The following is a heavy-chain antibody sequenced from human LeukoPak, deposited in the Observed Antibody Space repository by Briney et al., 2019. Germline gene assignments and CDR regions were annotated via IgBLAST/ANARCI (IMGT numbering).Heavy chain of an antibody. V-gene: IGHV1-69*13. CDR3: ATYSSFYNWFDP. CDR2: IIPIFGTA. CDR1: GGTFSSYA. Sequence: SVKVSCKASGGTFSSYAISWVRQAPGQGLEWMGGIIPIFGTANYAQKFQGRVTITADESTSTAYMELSSLRSEDTAVYYCATYSSFYNWFDPWGQGTLVTVSS. D-gene: IGHD6-6*01. J-gene: IGHJ5*02.